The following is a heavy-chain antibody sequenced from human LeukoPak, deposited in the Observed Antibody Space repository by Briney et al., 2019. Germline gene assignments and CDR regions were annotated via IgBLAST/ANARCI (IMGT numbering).Heavy chain of an antibody. D-gene: IGHD2-2*01. CDR2: IYYSGGT. V-gene: IGHV4-59*12. Sequence: PSETLSLTCTVSGGSISSYYWNWIRQTPGKGLEWIGYIYYSGGTDYNPSLKSRVTISVDTSKNQFSLKLSSVTAADTAVYYCAREHHCSSTSCYEFDYWGQGTLVTVSS. CDR3: AREHHCSSTSCYEFDY. CDR1: GGSISSYY. J-gene: IGHJ4*02.